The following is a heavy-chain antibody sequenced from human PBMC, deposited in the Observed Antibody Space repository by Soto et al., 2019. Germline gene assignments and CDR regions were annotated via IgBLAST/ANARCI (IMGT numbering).Heavy chain of an antibody. CDR1: GDSVSSNSAA. J-gene: IGHJ5*02. Sequence: SQTLSLTCAISGDSVSSNSAAWNWIRQSPSRGLEWLGRTYYRSKWYNDYAVSVKSRITINPDTSKNQFSLQLNSVTPEDTAVYYCARDRFPSKRWLVRSRTGTWFDPWGQGTLVTVSS. CDR3: ARDRFPSKRWLVRSRTGTWFDP. D-gene: IGHD6-19*01. CDR2: TYYRSKWYN. V-gene: IGHV6-1*01.